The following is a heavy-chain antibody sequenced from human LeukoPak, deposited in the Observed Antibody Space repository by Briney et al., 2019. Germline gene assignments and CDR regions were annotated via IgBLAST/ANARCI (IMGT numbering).Heavy chain of an antibody. CDR2: FDPEDGET. Sequence: ASVKVSCKVSGYTLTELSMHWVRQAPGKGLEWMGGFDPEDGETIYAQKFQGRVTMTEDTSTDTAYMELSSLGSEDTAVYYCATDSPNSGSYLDFDYWGQGTLVTVSS. V-gene: IGHV1-24*01. CDR3: ATDSPNSGSYLDFDY. J-gene: IGHJ4*02. D-gene: IGHD1-26*01. CDR1: GYTLTELS.